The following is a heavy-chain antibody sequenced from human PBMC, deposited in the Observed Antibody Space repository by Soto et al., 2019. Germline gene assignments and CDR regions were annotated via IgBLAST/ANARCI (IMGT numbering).Heavy chain of an antibody. CDR1: GGTSTIYT. CDR2: IVPTLRLT. D-gene: IGHD2-8*02. Sequence: QVQLVQSGAEVKKPGSSLKVSCETSGGTSTIYTITWVRQAPGQGLQWMGRIVPTLRLTNYAQDFQGRLTMTADTSTITAHMELSSLTSEDTAAYYWATDKYWAGRVGVDTWGQGTLVTVSS. CDR3: ATDKYWAGRVGVDT. V-gene: IGHV1-69*08. J-gene: IGHJ5*02.